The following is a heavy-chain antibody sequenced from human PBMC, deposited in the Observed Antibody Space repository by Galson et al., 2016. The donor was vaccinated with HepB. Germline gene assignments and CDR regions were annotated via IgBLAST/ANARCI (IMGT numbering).Heavy chain of an antibody. V-gene: IGHV3-7*04. CDR3: TGGSGWIFHL. J-gene: IGHJ4*02. D-gene: IGHD6-19*01. CDR2: IKQDGSEK. CDR1: GFTFSTYW. Sequence: SLRLSCAAPGFTFSTYWMNWVRRAPGKGLEWVAIIKQDGSEKYYVDSVKGRFTISRDNAKNLLYLQMHSLRAEDTALYYCTGGSGWIFHLWGQGTLVTVSS.